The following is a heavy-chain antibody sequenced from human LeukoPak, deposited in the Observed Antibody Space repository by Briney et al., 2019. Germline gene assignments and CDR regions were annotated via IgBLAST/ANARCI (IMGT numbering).Heavy chain of an antibody. J-gene: IGHJ4*01. CDR1: GGSISSHY. Sequence: PSETLSLTCIVSGGSISSHYWNWIRQPPGKGLEWIGYIYYSGSTNYNPSLKSRVTISVDTSKNQFSLKLSSVTAADTAVYYCARGELRGVTNYFDYWGQGTLVTVSS. CDR3: ARGELRGVTNYFDY. D-gene: IGHD3-10*01. V-gene: IGHV4-59*08. CDR2: IYYSGST.